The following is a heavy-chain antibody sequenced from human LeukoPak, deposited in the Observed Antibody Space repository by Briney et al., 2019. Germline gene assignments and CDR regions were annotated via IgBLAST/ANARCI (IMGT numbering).Heavy chain of an antibody. CDR2: INHSGST. CDR1: GGAFSGYY. V-gene: IGHV4-34*01. J-gene: IGHJ4*02. D-gene: IGHD4-17*01. CDR3: ARVGPGDYYFFDY. Sequence: PSETLSLTCAVSGGAFSGYYWSWVRQPPGKGLEWIGEINHSGSTNYNPSLKSRVTISVDTSKNQFSLKLSSVTAADTAVYYCARVGPGDYYFFDYWGQGTLVTVSS.